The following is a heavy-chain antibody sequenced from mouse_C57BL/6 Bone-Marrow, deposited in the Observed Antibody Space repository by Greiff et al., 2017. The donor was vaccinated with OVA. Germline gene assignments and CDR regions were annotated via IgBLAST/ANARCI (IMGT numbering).Heavy chain of an antibody. J-gene: IGHJ2*01. D-gene: IGHD2-3*01. V-gene: IGHV14-4*01. CDR1: GFNIKDDY. Sequence: EVKLQESGAELVRPGASVKLSCTASGFNIKDDYMHWVKQRPEQGLEWIGWIDPENGDTEYASKFRGKATITADTSSNTAYLQLSSLTSEDTAVYYCTTGGYFSFDDWGQGTTLTVSS. CDR2: IDPENGDT. CDR3: TTGGYFSFDD.